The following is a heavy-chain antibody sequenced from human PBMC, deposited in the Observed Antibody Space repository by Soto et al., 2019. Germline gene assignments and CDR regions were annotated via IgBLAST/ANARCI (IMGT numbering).Heavy chain of an antibody. CDR3: ARDVGGSVVPHWFDP. D-gene: IGHD3-22*01. V-gene: IGHV4-4*07. J-gene: IGHJ5*02. Sequence: QVQLQESGPGLVKASETLSLSCTVSGHSISADYWSWIRQPAGKRLEWIGRVDASGNTNYNPSLKSRVIMSVDTSKNQFFLKVRSVTAADTAMHFCARDVGGSVVPHWFDPWGQGALVTVSS. CDR1: GHSISADY. CDR2: VDASGNT.